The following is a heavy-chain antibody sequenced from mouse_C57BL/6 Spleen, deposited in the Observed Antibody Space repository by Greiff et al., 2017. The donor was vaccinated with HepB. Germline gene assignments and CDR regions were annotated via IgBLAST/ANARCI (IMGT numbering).Heavy chain of an antibody. J-gene: IGHJ1*03. Sequence: VQLQESGPGLVQPSQSLSITCTVSGFSLTSYGVHWVRQSPGKGLEWLGVIWRGGSTDYNAAFMSRLSITKDNSKSQVFFKMNSLQAEDTAIYYCAKGDGSSYPYWYFDVWGTGTTVTVSS. D-gene: IGHD1-1*01. CDR2: IWRGGST. V-gene: IGHV2-5*01. CDR1: GFSLTSYG. CDR3: AKGDGSSYPYWYFDV.